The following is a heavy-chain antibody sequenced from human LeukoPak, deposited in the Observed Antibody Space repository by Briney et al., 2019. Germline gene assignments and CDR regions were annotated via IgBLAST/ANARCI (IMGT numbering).Heavy chain of an antibody. CDR1: GYTFTSYG. CDR3: ARGYCTNGVCPYGMDV. J-gene: IGHJ6*02. CDR2: ISAYNGNT. D-gene: IGHD2-8*01. V-gene: IGHV1-18*01. Sequence: ASVKVSCKASGYTFTSYGISWVRQAPGQGLEWMGWISAYNGNTNYAQKLQGRVTMTTDTSTSTAYMELRSLRSDDTAVYYCARGYCTNGVCPYGMDVWGQGTTVTVSS.